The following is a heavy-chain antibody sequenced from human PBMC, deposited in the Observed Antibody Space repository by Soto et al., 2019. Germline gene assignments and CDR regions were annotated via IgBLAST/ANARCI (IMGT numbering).Heavy chain of an antibody. CDR3: AREGDYYDSSGYYYVPPFDP. CDR1: GYTFTSYG. Sequence: ASVKVSCKASGYTFTSYGISWVRQAPGQGLEWMGWISAYNGNTNYAQKLQGRVTMTTDTSTSTAYMELRSLRSDDTAVYYCAREGDYYDSSGYYYVPPFDPWGQGTLVTVSS. CDR2: ISAYNGNT. J-gene: IGHJ5*02. V-gene: IGHV1-18*01. D-gene: IGHD3-22*01.